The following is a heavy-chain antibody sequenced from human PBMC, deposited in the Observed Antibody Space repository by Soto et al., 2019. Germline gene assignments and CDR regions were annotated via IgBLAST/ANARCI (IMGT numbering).Heavy chain of an antibody. D-gene: IGHD3-9*01. CDR2: IKQGGSEK. V-gene: IGHV3-7*05. CDR3: ARDPGYYNVIYYYYYYGMDV. J-gene: IGHJ6*02. CDR1: GFTFSSYW. Sequence: PGGSLRLSCAASGFTFSSYWMSWVRQAPGKGLEWVANIKQGGSEKYYVDSVKGRFTISRDNAKNSLYLQMNSLRAEDTAVYYFARDPGYYNVIYYYYYYGMDVWGQGTTVTVSS.